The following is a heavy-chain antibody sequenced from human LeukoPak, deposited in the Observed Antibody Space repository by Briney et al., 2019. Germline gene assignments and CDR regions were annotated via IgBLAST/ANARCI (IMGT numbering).Heavy chain of an antibody. V-gene: IGHV3-48*03. D-gene: IGHD3-22*01. CDR1: GFTFSSYE. Sequence: PGGSLRLSCAASGFTFSSYEMNWVRQAPGKGLEWVSYISSSGSTIYYAESVKGRFTISRDNAKNSLYLQMNSLRAEDTAVYYSARGSGSYWYFDLWGRGTLVTVSS. CDR2: ISSSGSTI. CDR3: ARGSGSYWYFDL. J-gene: IGHJ2*01.